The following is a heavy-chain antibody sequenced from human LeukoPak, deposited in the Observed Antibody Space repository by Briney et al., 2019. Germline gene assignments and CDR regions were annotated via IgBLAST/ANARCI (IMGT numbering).Heavy chain of an antibody. CDR1: AYSITSNH. Sequence: ASETLSLTCTVSAYSITSNHWGWIRQPPGKGLEWIGYIYYSGSTNYNLSLQSRVTMSIDTSKNQLSLKLSSVTAADTAMYYCARYATGTPNWYFDLWGRGTLVTVSS. V-gene: IGHV4-59*08. CDR2: IYYSGST. J-gene: IGHJ2*01. CDR3: ARYATGTPNWYFDL. D-gene: IGHD1/OR15-1a*01.